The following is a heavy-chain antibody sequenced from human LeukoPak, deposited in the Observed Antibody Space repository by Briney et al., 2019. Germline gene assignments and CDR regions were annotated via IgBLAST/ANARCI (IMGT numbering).Heavy chain of an antibody. CDR1: GYTFSDYY. V-gene: IGHV3-11*05. CDR3: AREAEERYNWFDP. Sequence: PGGSLRHSCAAPGYTFSDYYTSCIRQALGKGLGWVSYISSSSSYTNYADSVKGRFTISRDNDKNSLYLQMNSLRAEDTAVYYCAREAEERYNWFDPWGQGTLVTVSS. CDR2: ISSSSSYT. D-gene: IGHD1-1*01. J-gene: IGHJ5*02.